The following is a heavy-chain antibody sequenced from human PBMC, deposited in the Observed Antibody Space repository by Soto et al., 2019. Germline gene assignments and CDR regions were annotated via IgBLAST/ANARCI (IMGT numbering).Heavy chain of an antibody. J-gene: IGHJ4*02. Sequence: SENLSLTCTVSGGSVSRDRYYWSWIRQPPGKGLEWIGYIYYSGSTNYNPSLKSRVTISVDTSKNQFSLKLSSVTAADTAVYYCARDPLSGFRYFANWGQGTLVTVS. V-gene: IGHV4-61*01. D-gene: IGHD3-10*01. CDR3: ARDPLSGFRYFAN. CDR1: GGSVSRDRYY. CDR2: IYYSGST.